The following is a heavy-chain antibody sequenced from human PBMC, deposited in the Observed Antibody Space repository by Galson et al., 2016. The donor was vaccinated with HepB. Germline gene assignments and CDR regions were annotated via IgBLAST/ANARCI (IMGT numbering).Heavy chain of an antibody. CDR2: IWYDGSSK. D-gene: IGHD4-11*01. CDR3: AKVATPNRNYENWFDS. CDR1: GFTFSNYA. V-gene: IGHV3-33*06. J-gene: IGHJ5*01. Sequence: LRLSCAASGFTFSNYAMHWVRQAPGKGLEWVAVIWYDGSSKYYINSVKGRFTISRDNSKNTLNLQMSSLRAEDTAVYYCAKVATPNRNYENWFDSWGQGTLVTVSS.